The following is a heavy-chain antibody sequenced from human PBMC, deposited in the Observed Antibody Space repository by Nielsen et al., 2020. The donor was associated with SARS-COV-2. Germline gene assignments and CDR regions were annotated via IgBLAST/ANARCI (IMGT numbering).Heavy chain of an antibody. CDR2: ISYDGSNK. CDR3: AKSYAYYYGSGNRDDAFDI. CDR1: GFTFSSYG. Sequence: GGSLGLSCAASGFTFSSYGMHWVRQAPGKGLEWVAVISYDGSNKYYADSVKGRFTISRDNSKNTLYLQMNSLRAEDTAVYYCAKSYAYYYGSGNRDDAFDIWGQGTMVTVSS. J-gene: IGHJ3*02. D-gene: IGHD3-10*01. V-gene: IGHV3-30*18.